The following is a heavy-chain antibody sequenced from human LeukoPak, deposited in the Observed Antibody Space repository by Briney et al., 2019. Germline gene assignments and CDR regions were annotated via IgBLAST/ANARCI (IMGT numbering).Heavy chain of an antibody. CDR2: INPNSGGT. J-gene: IGHJ5*02. D-gene: IGHD6-19*01. CDR1: GYTFTSYD. V-gene: IGHV1-2*06. CDR3: ARARRIAVAGTGWFDP. Sequence: ASLKVSCKASGYTFTSYDINRVRQATGQGLKWMGRINPNSGGTNYAQKFQGRVTMTRDTSISTAYMELSRLRSDDTAVYYCARARRIAVAGTGWFDPWGQGTLVTVSS.